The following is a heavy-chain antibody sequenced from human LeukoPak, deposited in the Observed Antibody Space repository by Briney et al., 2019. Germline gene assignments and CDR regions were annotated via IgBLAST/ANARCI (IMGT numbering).Heavy chain of an antibody. Sequence: GASVKVSCKASGYTFTTYYMHWVRQAPGQGLEWMGAIIPILDTAHYAQKFQGRVTITADESTSTADMELSSLRSEDTAVYYCARRSVAAAGPLYYYYGMDVWGQGTTVTVSS. CDR1: GYTFTTYY. D-gene: IGHD6-13*01. CDR3: ARRSVAAAGPLYYYYGMDV. V-gene: IGHV1-69*13. CDR2: IIPILDTA. J-gene: IGHJ6*02.